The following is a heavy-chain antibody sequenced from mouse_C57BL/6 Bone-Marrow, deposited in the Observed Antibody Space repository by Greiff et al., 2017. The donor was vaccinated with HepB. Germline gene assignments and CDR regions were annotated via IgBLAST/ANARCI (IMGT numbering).Heavy chain of an antibody. D-gene: IGHD3-3*01. V-gene: IGHV1-82*01. J-gene: IGHJ4*01. CDR3: AGTRGDYAMDY. Sequence: QVQLQQSGPELVKPGASVKISCKASGYAFSSSWMNWVKQRPGKGLEWIGRIYPGDGDTNYNGKFKGKATLTADKSSSTAYMQLSSLTSEDSAVYFCAGTRGDYAMDYWGQGTSVTVSS. CDR1: GYAFSSSW. CDR2: IYPGDGDT.